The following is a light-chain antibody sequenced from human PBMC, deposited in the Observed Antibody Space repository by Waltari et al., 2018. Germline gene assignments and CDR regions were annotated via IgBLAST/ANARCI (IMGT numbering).Light chain of an antibody. Sequence: QSALTQPASVSGSPGQSITISCTGTSSDVGSYNLVSWYQQHPGKAPKLMIYEVSKRPSGVSNRFSGSKSGNTASLTISGLRSEDEADYYCAAWDDSLSGVVFGGGTKLTVL. CDR3: AAWDDSLSGVV. J-gene: IGLJ2*01. CDR2: EVS. CDR1: SSDVGSYNL. V-gene: IGLV2-23*02.